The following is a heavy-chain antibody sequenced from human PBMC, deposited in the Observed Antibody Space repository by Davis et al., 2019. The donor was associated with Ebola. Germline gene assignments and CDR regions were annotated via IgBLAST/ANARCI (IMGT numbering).Heavy chain of an antibody. CDR3: ARRGYYAIDI. CDR2: MSHGGST. Sequence: SETLSLTCAVYGGSLSTHSWNWIRQPPGKGLEWIGTMSHGGSTYYSPSLKSRVTISVDTSKNQFSLKLDSVTAADTAVYYCARRGYYAIDIWGQGTMVTVSS. V-gene: IGHV4-34*01. J-gene: IGHJ3*02. D-gene: IGHD2/OR15-2a*01. CDR1: GGSLSTHS.